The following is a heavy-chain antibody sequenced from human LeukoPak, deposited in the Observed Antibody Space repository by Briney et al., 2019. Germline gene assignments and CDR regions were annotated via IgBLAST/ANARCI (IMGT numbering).Heavy chain of an antibody. V-gene: IGHV4-59*01. CDR1: GGSINNYY. CDR3: ATVLYGSNGFDY. J-gene: IGHJ4*02. Sequence: SETLSLTCTVSGGSINNYYWSWIREPPGEGLESIAFFHHSGTYSYNPSVKGRVTISFDTSKNHLSLDLRSVTAADTATYYCATVLYGSNGFDYWGQGTLVTVAA. D-gene: IGHD3-22*01. CDR2: FHHSGTY.